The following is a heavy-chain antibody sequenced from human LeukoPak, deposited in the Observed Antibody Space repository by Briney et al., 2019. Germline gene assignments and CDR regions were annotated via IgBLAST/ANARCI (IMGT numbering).Heavy chain of an antibody. D-gene: IGHD6-13*01. J-gene: IGHJ1*01. CDR1: GFTFSSYA. V-gene: IGHV3-23*01. CDR2: ISGSGGST. Sequence: PGGSLRLPCAASGFTFSSYAMSWVRQAPGKGLEWVSAISGSGGSTYYADSVKGRFTISRDNSKNTLYLQMNSLRAEDTAVYYCAKWVRAAAGREYFQHWGQGTLVTVSS. CDR3: AKWVRAAAGREYFQH.